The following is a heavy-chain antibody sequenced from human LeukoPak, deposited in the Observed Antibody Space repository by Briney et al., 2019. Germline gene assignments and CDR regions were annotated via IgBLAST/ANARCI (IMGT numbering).Heavy chain of an antibody. CDR1: GGSISSSSYY. Sequence: PSETLSLTCTVSGGSISSSSYYWGWIRQPPGKGLEWIGSIYYSGSTYYNPSLKSRVTISVDTSKNQFSLKLSSVTAADTAVYYCARHTVHSSSWYDLDAFDIWGQGTMVTVSS. D-gene: IGHD6-13*01. CDR2: IYYSGST. J-gene: IGHJ3*02. V-gene: IGHV4-39*01. CDR3: ARHTVHSSSWYDLDAFDI.